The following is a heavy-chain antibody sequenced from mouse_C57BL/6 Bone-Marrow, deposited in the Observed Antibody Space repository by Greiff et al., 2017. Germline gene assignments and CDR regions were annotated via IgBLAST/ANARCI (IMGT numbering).Heavy chain of an antibody. CDR3: ARPPSLTTVVEGYWYFDV. D-gene: IGHD1-1*01. CDR1: GYAFSSSW. V-gene: IGHV1-82*01. CDR2: IYPGDGDT. Sequence: LVESGPELVKPGASVKISCKASGYAFSSSWMNWVKQRPGKGLGWIGRIYPGDGDTNYNGKFKGKATLTADKSSSTAYMQLSSLTSEDSAVYFCARPPSLTTVVEGYWYFDVWGTGTTVTVSS. J-gene: IGHJ1*03.